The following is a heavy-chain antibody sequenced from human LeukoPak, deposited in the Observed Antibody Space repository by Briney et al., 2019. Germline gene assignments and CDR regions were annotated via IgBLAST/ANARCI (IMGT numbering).Heavy chain of an antibody. CDR2: IIPIFGTA. D-gene: IGHD2-2*02. Sequence: SVKVSCKASGGTFSSYAISWVRQAPGQGLEWMGGIIPIFGTANHAQNFQGRVTMTRDTSTSTVYMELSSLRSEDTAVYYCARGIPKDYWGQGTLVTVSS. CDR3: ARGIPKDY. CDR1: GGTFSSYA. V-gene: IGHV1-69*05. J-gene: IGHJ4*02.